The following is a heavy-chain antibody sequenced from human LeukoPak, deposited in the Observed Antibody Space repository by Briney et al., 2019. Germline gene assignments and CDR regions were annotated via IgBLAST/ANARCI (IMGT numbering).Heavy chain of an antibody. V-gene: IGHV3-23*01. Sequence: ETLSLTCTVSGGSISSYYWSWIRQPPGKGLEWVSAISGSGGSTYYADSVKGRFTISRDNSKNTLYLQMNSLRAEDTAVYYCAGGVRFFFRGGDALGVKGYWGQGTLVTVSS. J-gene: IGHJ4*02. D-gene: IGHD3-3*01. CDR2: ISGSGGST. CDR3: AGGVRFFFRGGDALGVKGY. CDR1: GGSISSYY.